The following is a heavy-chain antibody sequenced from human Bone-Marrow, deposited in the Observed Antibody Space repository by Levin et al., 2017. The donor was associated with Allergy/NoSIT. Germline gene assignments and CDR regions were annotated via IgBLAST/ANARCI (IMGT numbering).Heavy chain of an antibody. CDR3: ARHAKFTIFGVVIISDAFDI. J-gene: IGHJ3*02. Sequence: SETLSLTCTVSGGSISSGGYYWSWIRQHPGKGLEWIGYIYYSGSTYYNPSLKSRVTISVDTSKNQFSLKLSSVTAADTAVYYCARHAKFTIFGVVIISDAFDIWGQGTMVTVSS. D-gene: IGHD3-3*01. CDR2: IYYSGST. V-gene: IGHV4-31*03. CDR1: GGSISSGGYY.